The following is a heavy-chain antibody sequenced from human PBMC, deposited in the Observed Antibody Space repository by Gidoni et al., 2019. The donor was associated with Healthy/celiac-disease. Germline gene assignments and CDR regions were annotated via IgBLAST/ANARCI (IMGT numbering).Heavy chain of an antibody. Sequence: QVQPVESGGGVVKPGRSLRLSCPASGFTFSSYAMHWVRQAPGKGLEWVAVISYDGSNKYYADSVKGRFTISRDNSKNTLYLQMNSLRAEDTAVYYCARNIVVVPAALTYWGQGTLVTVSS. CDR3: ARNIVVVPAALTY. J-gene: IGHJ4*02. CDR2: ISYDGSNK. D-gene: IGHD2-2*01. CDR1: GFTFSSYA. V-gene: IGHV3-30-3*01.